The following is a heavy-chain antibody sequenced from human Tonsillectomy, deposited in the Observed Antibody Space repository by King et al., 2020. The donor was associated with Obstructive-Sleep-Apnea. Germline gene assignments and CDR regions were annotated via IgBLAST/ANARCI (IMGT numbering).Heavy chain of an antibody. V-gene: IGHV3-48*04. CDR1: GFTFSSYS. J-gene: IGHJ4*02. Sequence: VQLVESGGGLVQPGGSLRLSCAASGFTFSSYSMNWVRQAPGKGLEWVSYISSSSSTIYYADSGKGRFTISRDNAKNSLYLQMNSLRAEDTAVYYCARDGPTYYYDSNFDYWGQGTLVTVSS. D-gene: IGHD3-22*01. CDR3: ARDGPTYYYDSNFDY. CDR2: ISSSSSTI.